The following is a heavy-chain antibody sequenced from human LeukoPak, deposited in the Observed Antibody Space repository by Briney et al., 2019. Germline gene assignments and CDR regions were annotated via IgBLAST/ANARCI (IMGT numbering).Heavy chain of an antibody. CDR2: IGTAGDT. V-gene: IGHV3-13*01. Sequence: GGSLRLSCAASGFTFSSYDMHWVRQATGKGLEWVSAIGTAGDTYYPGSVKGRFTVSRDNAKNMVYLQMNNLRAEDTAIYYCARPPGTSPCFDYWGQGVLVSVSS. J-gene: IGHJ4*02. CDR1: GFTFSSYD. CDR3: ARPPGTSPCFDY.